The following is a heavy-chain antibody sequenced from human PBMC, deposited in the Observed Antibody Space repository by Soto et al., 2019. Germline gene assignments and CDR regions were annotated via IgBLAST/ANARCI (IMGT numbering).Heavy chain of an antibody. CDR2: IYPGDSDT. D-gene: IGHD5-12*01. CDR1: GYSFTSYW. J-gene: IGHJ4*02. V-gene: IGHV5-51*01. CDR3: ARSFRDGYNHPGPIDY. Sequence: ESLKISCKGSGYSFTSYWIGWVGQIPGKGLEWMGIIYPGDSDTRYSPSFQGQVTISADKSISTAYLQWSSLKASDTAMYYCARSFRDGYNHPGPIDYWGQGTLVTSPQ.